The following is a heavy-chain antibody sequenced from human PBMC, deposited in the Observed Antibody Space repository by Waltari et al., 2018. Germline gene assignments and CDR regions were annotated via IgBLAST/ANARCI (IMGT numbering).Heavy chain of an antibody. Sequence: QVQLVQSGAEVKKPGSPVKVSCKASGGTFSSYAISWVRQAPGPGLDRMGRIIPSVGPANYAHKFQGSVTMSGYESTSTAYMALSSLGSDDTGVYYCAVRGCDCWSGRHSWFGPWGQGTLVTVSS. V-gene: IGHV1-69*11. CDR3: AVRGCDCWSGRHSWFGP. CDR2: IIPSVGPA. CDR1: GGTFSSYA. D-gene: IGHD3-3*01. J-gene: IGHJ5*02.